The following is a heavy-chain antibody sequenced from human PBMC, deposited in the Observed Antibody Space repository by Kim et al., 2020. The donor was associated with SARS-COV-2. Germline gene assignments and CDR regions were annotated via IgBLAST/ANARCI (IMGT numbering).Heavy chain of an antibody. CDR1: GYTFTSYG. CDR3: ARDGYNIGRYGMDV. J-gene: IGHJ6*02. D-gene: IGHD5-12*01. Sequence: ASVKVSCKASGYTFTSYGISWVRQAPGQGLEWMGWISAYNGNTNYAQKLQGKVTMTTDTSTSTAYMELRSLRSDDTAVYYCARDGYNIGRYGMDVWGQGTTVTVSS. V-gene: IGHV1-18*01. CDR2: ISAYNGNT.